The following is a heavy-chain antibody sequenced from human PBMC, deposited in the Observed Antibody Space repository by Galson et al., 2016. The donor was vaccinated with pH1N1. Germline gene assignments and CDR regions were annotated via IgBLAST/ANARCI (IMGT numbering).Heavy chain of an antibody. CDR2: IDHVGNT. CDR1: GDSIGRNSYQ. Sequence: SETLSLTCTVSGDSIGRNSYQLGWIRQPPGKGLEWIALIDHVGNTYSNPSLKSRVTTSVDTSKKHVSLKLSSVTAAKTAVYYCARPEYVDVYLKYWYFDLWGRGTLVTVSS. J-gene: IGHJ2*01. CDR3: ARPEYVDVYLKYWYFDL. V-gene: IGHV4-39*02. D-gene: IGHD3-16*01.